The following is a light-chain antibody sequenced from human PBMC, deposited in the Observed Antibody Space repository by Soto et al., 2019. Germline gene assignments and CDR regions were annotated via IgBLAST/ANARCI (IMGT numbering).Light chain of an antibody. Sequence: QSALTQPPSASGSPGQSVTISCTGTSSDVGGYNDVSWYQQHPGKAPKLMIYDVNRRTSGAPDRFSGSKSGDTASLTVSGLRPEDEANYYCSSYGGSKNPMVFGGGTKLTVL. CDR3: SSYGGSKNPMV. V-gene: IGLV2-8*01. J-gene: IGLJ2*01. CDR1: SSDVGGYND. CDR2: DVN.